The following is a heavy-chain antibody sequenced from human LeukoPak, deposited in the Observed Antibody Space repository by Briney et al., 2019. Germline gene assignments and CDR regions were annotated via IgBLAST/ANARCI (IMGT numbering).Heavy chain of an antibody. V-gene: IGHV1-2*02. Sequence: ASVKVSCKASRYTFTGYYMHWVRQAPGQGLEWMGWINPNSGGTNYAQKFQGRVTMTRDTSISTAYMELSRLRSDDTAVYYCARVLQWPVVVPAAGAFDIWGQGTVVTVSS. J-gene: IGHJ3*02. CDR2: INPNSGGT. D-gene: IGHD2-2*01. CDR3: ARVLQWPVVVPAAGAFDI. CDR1: RYTFTGYY.